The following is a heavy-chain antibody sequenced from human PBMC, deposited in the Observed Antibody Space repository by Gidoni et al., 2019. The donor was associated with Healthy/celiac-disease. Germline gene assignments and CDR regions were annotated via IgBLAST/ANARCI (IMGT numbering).Heavy chain of an antibody. J-gene: IGHJ1*01. CDR2: IYYSGST. V-gene: IGHV4-39*01. D-gene: IGHD2-15*01. Sequence: QLQLQESGPGLVKPSETLSLTCTVSGRSISSSSYYLGWIRPPPGKGLEWIGSIYYSGSTYYNPSLKSRVTISVETSKNQFSLKLSSVTAADTAVYYCARAPLTPVQRVVVAATLIYFQHWGQGTLVTVSS. CDR3: ARAPLTPVQRVVVAATLIYFQH. CDR1: GRSISSSSYY.